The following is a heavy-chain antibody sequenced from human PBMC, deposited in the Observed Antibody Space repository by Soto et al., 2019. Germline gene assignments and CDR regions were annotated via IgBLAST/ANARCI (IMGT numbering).Heavy chain of an antibody. CDR3: ARRRYCGADCYSNYYYGMDV. CDR1: GDTFSSYT. V-gene: IGHV1-69*02. D-gene: IGHD2-21*02. Sequence: QVQLVQSGAELKKPGSSVKVSCRASGDTFSSYTVSWVRQAPGLGLEWMGRIIPILGITNYAQKFQGRVTITADNSRTTAYMELSTLRSDDTAIYYCARRRYCGADCYSNYYYGMDVWGQGTSVTVSS. CDR2: IIPILGIT. J-gene: IGHJ6*02.